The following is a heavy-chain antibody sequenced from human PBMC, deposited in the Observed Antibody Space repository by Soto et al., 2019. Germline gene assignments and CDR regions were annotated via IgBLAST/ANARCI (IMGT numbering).Heavy chain of an antibody. Sequence: QVQLVESGGGVVQPGRSLRLSCAASGFTFSSYAMHWVRQAPGKGLEWVAVISYDGSKKYYEDSVKGRFTISRHNSKNTLYMQMNSLRAEDTAVYYCARVELAYWGQGTLVTVSS. J-gene: IGHJ4*02. CDR2: ISYDGSKK. CDR3: ARVELAY. CDR1: GFTFSSYA. V-gene: IGHV3-30-3*01. D-gene: IGHD1-26*01.